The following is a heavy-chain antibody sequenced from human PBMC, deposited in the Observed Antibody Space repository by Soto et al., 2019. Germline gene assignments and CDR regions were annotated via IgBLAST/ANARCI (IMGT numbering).Heavy chain of an antibody. V-gene: IGHV3-74*01. CDR3: ARGYRGWFDP. D-gene: IGHD3-10*01. Sequence: GGSLRRSCAASGFTFSSYWIHWVRQATGKGLVWVSRIKSDGSSTSNADSVKGRFTISRDDAKKTLYLQMNSLRAEDTAVYYCARGYRGWFDPWGQGTLVTVSS. J-gene: IGHJ5*02. CDR2: IKSDGSST. CDR1: GFTFSSYW.